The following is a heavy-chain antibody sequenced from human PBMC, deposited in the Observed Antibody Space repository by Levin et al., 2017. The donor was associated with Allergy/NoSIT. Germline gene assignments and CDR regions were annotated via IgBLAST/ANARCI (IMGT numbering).Heavy chain of an antibody. CDR2: IRSKANSYAT. CDR1: GFTFSGSA. D-gene: IGHD4-17*01. J-gene: IGHJ6*03. V-gene: IGHV3-73*01. CDR3: TGGDYGDYDYDYYMDV. Sequence: LSLTCAASGFTFSGSAMHWVRQASGKGLEWVGRIRSKANSYATAYAASVKGRFTISRDDSKNTAYLQMNSLKAEDTAVYYWTGGDYGDYDYDYYMDVWGKGTTVTVSS.